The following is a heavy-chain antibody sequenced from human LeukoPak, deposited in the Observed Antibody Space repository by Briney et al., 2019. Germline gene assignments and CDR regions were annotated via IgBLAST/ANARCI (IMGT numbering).Heavy chain of an antibody. J-gene: IGHJ4*02. CDR1: GYSISSGYY. D-gene: IGHD6-25*01. CDR3: ARAGGIRTAALDLDY. Sequence: SETLSLTCTVSGYSISSGYYWGWIRQPPGKGLEWIGSIYHSGSTYYNPSLKSRVTISVDTSKNQFSLKLSSVTAADTAVYYCARAGGIRTAALDLDYWGQGTLVTVSS. CDR2: IYHSGST. V-gene: IGHV4-38-2*02.